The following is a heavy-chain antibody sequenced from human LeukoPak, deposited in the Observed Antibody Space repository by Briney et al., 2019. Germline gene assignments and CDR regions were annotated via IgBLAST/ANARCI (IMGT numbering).Heavy chain of an antibody. CDR1: GFTFADYA. V-gene: IGHV3-9*03. CDR2: ISWNSGKI. Sequence: PGGSLRLSCAASGFTFADYAMHWVRQAPGKGLEWVSGISWNSGKIVYADSVKGRFTVSRDNANNILYLQMNSLKTEDMALYYCAKARGFIAVAKGFDSWGQGTLVTVSS. CDR3: AKARGFIAVAKGFDS. D-gene: IGHD6-13*01. J-gene: IGHJ4*02.